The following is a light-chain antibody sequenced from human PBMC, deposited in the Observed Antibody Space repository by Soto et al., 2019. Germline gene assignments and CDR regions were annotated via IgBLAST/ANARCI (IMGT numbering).Light chain of an antibody. V-gene: IGLV2-14*01. CDR3: NSFRVSHLYV. CDR2: EVT. J-gene: IGLJ1*01. Sequence: ALSQPASVSGSPGQTITISCTGTSTDVGGYNAVSWYQHHPGEAPKLIIYEVTHRPSGVSDRFSASKSGNTASLTISGLQAEDEADYYCNSFRVSHLYVFGTGTRSPS. CDR1: STDVGGYNA.